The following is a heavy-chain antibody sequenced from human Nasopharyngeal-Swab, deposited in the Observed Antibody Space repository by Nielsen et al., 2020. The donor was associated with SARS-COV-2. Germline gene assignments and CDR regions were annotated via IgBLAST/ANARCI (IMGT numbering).Heavy chain of an antibody. V-gene: IGHV1-2*06. CDR2: INPNSGGT. CDR3: ARSDQQFLFY. D-gene: IGHD2-2*01. J-gene: IGHJ4*02. CDR1: GYTFTGYY. Sequence: ASVKVSCKASGYTFTGYYMHWARQAPGQGLEWMGRINPNSGGTNYAQKFQGRVTMTRDTSISTAYMEISRLRSDDTAVYYCARSDQQFLFYWGQGTLVTVSS.